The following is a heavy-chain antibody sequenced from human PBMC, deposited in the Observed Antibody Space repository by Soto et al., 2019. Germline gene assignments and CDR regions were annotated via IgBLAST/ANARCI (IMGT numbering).Heavy chain of an antibody. D-gene: IGHD1-1*01. Sequence: QVQLQQWGAGLLKPSETLSLTCAVYGGFVTSGSYYWSWIRQPPGKGLEWIGEMRHSGGTHFNPSPKRRASIAADTSKNQFTLTMRSVTAADTALYYWARVERGTATSVVDAFDIWGPGKMVTVSS. CDR1: GGFVTSGSYY. J-gene: IGHJ3*02. CDR2: MRHSGGT. CDR3: ARVERGTATSVVDAFDI. V-gene: IGHV4-34*01.